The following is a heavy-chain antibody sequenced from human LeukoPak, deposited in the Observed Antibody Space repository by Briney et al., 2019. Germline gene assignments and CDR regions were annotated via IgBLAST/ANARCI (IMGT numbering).Heavy chain of an antibody. Sequence: GGSLRLSCLASGYTFSSYSINWDRQAPGKGLEWVSSISVRSNYIYYADSVRGRFRISRDDARDSLYLQMNSLRAEDTAVYYCVRLRRNSDTSGFYYYYDFWGQGTLVTVSS. D-gene: IGHD3-22*01. CDR1: GYTFSSYS. J-gene: IGHJ4*02. V-gene: IGHV3-21*01. CDR2: ISVRSNYI. CDR3: VRLRRNSDTSGFYYYYDF.